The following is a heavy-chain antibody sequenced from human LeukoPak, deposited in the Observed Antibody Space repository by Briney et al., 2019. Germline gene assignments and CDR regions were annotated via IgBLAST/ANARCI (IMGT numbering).Heavy chain of an antibody. CDR2: ISYDGSNK. D-gene: IGHD3-22*01. V-gene: IGHV3-30*18. Sequence: PGRSLRLSCAASGFTFSSYGVHWVRQAPGKGLEWVAVISYDGSNKYYADSVKGRFTISRDNSKDTLYLQMNSLRAEDTAVYYCAKTLTTTSHLFDYWGQGTLVTVSS. CDR1: GFTFSSYG. CDR3: AKTLTTTSHLFDY. J-gene: IGHJ4*02.